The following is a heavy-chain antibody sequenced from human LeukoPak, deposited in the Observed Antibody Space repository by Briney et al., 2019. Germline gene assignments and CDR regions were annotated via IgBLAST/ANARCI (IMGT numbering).Heavy chain of an antibody. V-gene: IGHV4-34*01. CDR2: IGHSGST. CDR3: ARGGSCSSSTCYAILGFDP. CDR1: GGSFSGYF. J-gene: IGHJ5*02. Sequence: SETLSLTCAVYGGSFSGYFWSWIRQPPGKGLEWIGEIGHSGSTNYNPSLKSRVTISIDTSKNQFSLKLSSVTAADTAVYYCARGGSCSSSTCYAILGFDPWGQGTLVTVSS. D-gene: IGHD2-2*01.